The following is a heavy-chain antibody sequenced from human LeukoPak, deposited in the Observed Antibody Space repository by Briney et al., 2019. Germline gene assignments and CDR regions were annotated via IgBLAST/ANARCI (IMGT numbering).Heavy chain of an antibody. Sequence: SETLSLSCAVYGGSFCGYYWSWIRQPPGKGREWIGEINHSGSTNYNPSLKSRVTISVDTSKNQFSLTLSSLTAADMAVYYCARRTTAVAGTWWFDPWGQGTLVTVSS. J-gene: IGHJ5*02. CDR3: ARRTTAVAGTWWFDP. CDR2: INHSGST. D-gene: IGHD6-19*01. V-gene: IGHV4-34*01. CDR1: GGSFCGYY.